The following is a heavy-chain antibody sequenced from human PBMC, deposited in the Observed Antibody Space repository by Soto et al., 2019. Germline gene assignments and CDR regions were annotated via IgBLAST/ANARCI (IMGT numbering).Heavy chain of an antibody. CDR3: ARASGPAVAGTPVSY. J-gene: IGHJ4*02. D-gene: IGHD6-19*01. Sequence: GASVKVSCQASGYTFSSYYMHWVRQAPGQGPEWMGLINPSGGGTSYAQKFQDRVTLTRDTSTSTVYMELSSLRSEDTAVYYCARASGPAVAGTPVSYWGQGTLVTVSS. V-gene: IGHV1-46*03. CDR1: GYTFSSYY. CDR2: INPSGGGT.